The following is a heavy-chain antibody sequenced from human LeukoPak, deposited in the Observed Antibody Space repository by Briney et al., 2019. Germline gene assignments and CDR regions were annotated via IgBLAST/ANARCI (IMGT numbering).Heavy chain of an antibody. CDR3: ARGAEGRYCSSTSCYTFWFDP. CDR1: GYTFTGYY. Sequence: ASVKVSCKASGYTFTGYYMHWVRQAPGQGLEWMGWINPNSGGTNYAQKFQGRVTMTRDTSISTAYMGLSRLRSDDTAVYYCARGAEGRYCSSTSCYTFWFDPWGQGTLVTVSS. D-gene: IGHD2-2*02. J-gene: IGHJ5*02. V-gene: IGHV1-2*02. CDR2: INPNSGGT.